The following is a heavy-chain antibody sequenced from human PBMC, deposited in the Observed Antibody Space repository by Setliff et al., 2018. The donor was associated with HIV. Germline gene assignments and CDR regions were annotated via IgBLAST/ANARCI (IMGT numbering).Heavy chain of an antibody. CDR1: GYTFSNYG. Sequence: ASVKVSCKASGYTFSNYGISWVRQAPGQGLEWMGWISAHTGHTNFARSFQGRGSXTIDASTTMAYMELRNLKSDDTAVYYCARLGSGWSDSYYYAMDVWGRGTXXTVSS. CDR3: ARLGSGWSDSYYYAMDV. CDR2: ISAHTGHT. D-gene: IGHD6-19*01. V-gene: IGHV1-18*01. J-gene: IGHJ6*02.